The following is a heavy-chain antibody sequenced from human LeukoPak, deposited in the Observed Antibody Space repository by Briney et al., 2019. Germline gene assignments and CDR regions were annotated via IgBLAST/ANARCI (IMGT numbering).Heavy chain of an antibody. D-gene: IGHD4-17*01. Sequence: SETLSLTCTVSGGSISSYYWSWIRQPPGKGLEWIGYIYYSGSTNYNPSLKSRVTISVDTSKNQFSLKLSSVTAADMAVYYCARDTTLTTVTTSAFDIWGQGTMVTVSS. J-gene: IGHJ3*02. CDR1: GGSISSYY. CDR3: ARDTTLTTVTTSAFDI. V-gene: IGHV4-59*01. CDR2: IYYSGST.